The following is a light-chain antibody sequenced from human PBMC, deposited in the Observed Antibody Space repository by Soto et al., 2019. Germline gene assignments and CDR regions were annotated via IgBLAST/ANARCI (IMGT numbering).Light chain of an antibody. CDR3: GSFAGNRNFA. CDR2: EVI. Sequence: QSALTQPPSASGSPGQSVTISCTGTSSDVGSYNYVSWYQQHPGKAPKLMIYEVIKRPSGVPDRFSGSKSGNTASLTVSGLQTEDEADYYCGSFAGNRNFAFGGGTKLTVL. J-gene: IGLJ2*01. CDR1: SSDVGSYNY. V-gene: IGLV2-8*01.